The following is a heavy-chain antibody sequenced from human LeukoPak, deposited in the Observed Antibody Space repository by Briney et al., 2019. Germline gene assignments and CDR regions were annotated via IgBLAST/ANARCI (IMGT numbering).Heavy chain of an antibody. CDR2: IYYTGST. CDR3: AREISMTVGGGAFDI. V-gene: IGHV4-59*01. Sequence: SETLSLTCTVSGGSISNYYLTWIRQPPGKGLEWIGYIYYTGSTNYNPSLKSRVIISVDTSKNQFSLKLASVTAADTAVYYCAREISMTVGGGAFDIWGQGTMVTVSS. J-gene: IGHJ3*02. CDR1: GGSISNYY. D-gene: IGHD3-22*01.